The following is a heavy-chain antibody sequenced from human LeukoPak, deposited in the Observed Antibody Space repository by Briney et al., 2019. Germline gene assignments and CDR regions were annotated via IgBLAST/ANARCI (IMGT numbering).Heavy chain of an antibody. Sequence: GGSLRLSCAASGFTFTNHDMHWVRQPTGKGLEWVSSIGTAGDTNYQGSVKGRFTTSRDSAKNSLYLQMNSLRDGDTAVYYCARELVTAGHWYFDLWGRGTLVTVSS. CDR2: IGTAGDT. J-gene: IGHJ2*01. CDR3: ARELVTAGHWYFDL. CDR1: GFTFTNHD. V-gene: IGHV3-13*04. D-gene: IGHD2-2*01.